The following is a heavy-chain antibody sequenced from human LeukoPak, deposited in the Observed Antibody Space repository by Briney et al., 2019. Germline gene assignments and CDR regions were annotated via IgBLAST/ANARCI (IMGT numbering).Heavy chain of an antibody. Sequence: SETLSLTCTVSGGSISSYYWSWTRQPPGKGLEWIGYIYYSGSTNYNPSLKSRVTISVDTSKNQFSLKLSSVTAADTAVYYCARVVIAPSRFDPWGQGTLVTVSS. CDR3: ARVVIAPSRFDP. J-gene: IGHJ5*02. D-gene: IGHD3-22*01. V-gene: IGHV4-59*01. CDR2: IYYSGST. CDR1: GGSISSYY.